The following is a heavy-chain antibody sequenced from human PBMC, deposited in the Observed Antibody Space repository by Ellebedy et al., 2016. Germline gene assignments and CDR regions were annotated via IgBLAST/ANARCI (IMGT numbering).Heavy chain of an antibody. J-gene: IGHJ4*02. Sequence: ASVKVSCXPSGYTLNGYFIHWVRQAPGQGLECMGWINPNGDGTYYAQKFQGRVTMTRDTSISTAYMELSRLRSDDTAVYYCAREGRGRQLNLDSWGQGALVTVSS. V-gene: IGHV1-2*02. D-gene: IGHD6-13*01. CDR2: INPNGDGT. CDR1: GYTLNGYF. CDR3: AREGRGRQLNLDS.